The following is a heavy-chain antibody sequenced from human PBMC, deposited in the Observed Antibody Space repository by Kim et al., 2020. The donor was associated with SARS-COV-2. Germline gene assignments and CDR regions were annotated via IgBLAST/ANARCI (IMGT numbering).Heavy chain of an antibody. CDR1: GYSFTSYW. CDR3: ARRPRGYGYGSPYYFDY. J-gene: IGHJ4*02. Sequence: GESLKISCKGSGYSFTSYWISWVRQMPGKGLEWVGRIDPSDSYTNYSPSFQGHVTIPADKSISTAYLQWSSLKASDTAMYYCARRPRGYGYGSPYYFDYWGQGTLVTVSS. CDR2: IDPSDSYT. V-gene: IGHV5-10-1*01. D-gene: IGHD5-18*01.